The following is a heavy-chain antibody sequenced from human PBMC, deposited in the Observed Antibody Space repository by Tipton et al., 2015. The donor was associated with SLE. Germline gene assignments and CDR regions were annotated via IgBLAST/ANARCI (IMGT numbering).Heavy chain of an antibody. V-gene: IGHV4-39*07. J-gene: IGHJ4*02. CDR2: IYYTGTTT. D-gene: IGHD3-22*01. CDR1: GGSVSSSSKY. CDR3: ARGLRITMNRPIFDY. Sequence: TLSLTCTVSGGSVSSSSKYWAWIRQPPGKGLEWIGSIYYTGTTTYYNSFLKSRVTISVDTSKNQFSLKLSSVTAADTAVYYCARGLRITMNRPIFDYWGQGTQVTVSS.